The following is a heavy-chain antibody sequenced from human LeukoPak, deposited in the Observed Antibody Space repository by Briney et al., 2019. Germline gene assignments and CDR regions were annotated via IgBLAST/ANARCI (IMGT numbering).Heavy chain of an antibody. Sequence: GGSLRLSCAGSGFTVTNAWMNWVRQATGKGLEWVARIKGNADGGTADYAAPVKGRFTISRDDSKTTLSLQMNSLKTEDTAVYYCSTHLGYCSGDNCSPFDYWGQGTLVAVSS. J-gene: IGHJ4*02. CDR1: GFTVTNAW. V-gene: IGHV3-15*01. CDR3: STHLGYCSGDNCSPFDY. CDR2: IKGNADGGTA. D-gene: IGHD2-15*01.